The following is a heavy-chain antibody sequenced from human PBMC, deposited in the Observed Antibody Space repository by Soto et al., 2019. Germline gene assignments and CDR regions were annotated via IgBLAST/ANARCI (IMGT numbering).Heavy chain of an antibody. V-gene: IGHV3-30*18. D-gene: IGHD2-2*01. CDR1: GFTFSRFG. Sequence: QVQLVESGGGVVHPGRSLRLSCAASGFTFSRFGIHWVRQAPGKGLEWVAVVSYDGSLNYYADSVKGRFTISRDNSKNTLYLQMNSLRPEDTALYYCAKDSDQLLFDYYYYGMDVWGQGTTVTVSS. J-gene: IGHJ6*02. CDR2: VSYDGSLN. CDR3: AKDSDQLLFDYYYYGMDV.